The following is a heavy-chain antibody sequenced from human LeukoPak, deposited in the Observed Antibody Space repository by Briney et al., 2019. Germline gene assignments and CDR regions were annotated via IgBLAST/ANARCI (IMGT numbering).Heavy chain of an antibody. CDR3: ARGRGPIGRWLQFLSGGPSNAFDI. CDR2: ISYDGNDK. J-gene: IGHJ3*02. D-gene: IGHD5-24*01. Sequence: GGSLRLSCAASGFTFSSYAMYWVRQSPGKGLEWVTLISYDGNDKYYADSVKGRFSISRDSSKNMVFLQMNSLRAEDTAVYYCARGRGPIGRWLQFLSGGPSNAFDIWGQGTMVTVSS. CDR1: GFTFSSYA. V-gene: IGHV3-30*04.